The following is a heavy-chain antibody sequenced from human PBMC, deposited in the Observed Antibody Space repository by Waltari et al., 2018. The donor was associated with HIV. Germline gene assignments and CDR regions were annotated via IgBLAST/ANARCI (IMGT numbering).Heavy chain of an antibody. J-gene: IGHJ4*02. Sequence: QVQLVQSGAEVKKPGASVKVSCKASGYTFTSYGISWVRQAPGQGLEWMGWISAYNGNTNCAQKLQCRVTMTTDTSTSTAYMELRSLRSDDTAVYYCARDKTTYYYGSGVSYWGQGTLVTVSS. CDR2: ISAYNGNT. CDR3: ARDKTTYYYGSGVSY. D-gene: IGHD3-10*01. CDR1: GYTFTSYG. V-gene: IGHV1-18*01.